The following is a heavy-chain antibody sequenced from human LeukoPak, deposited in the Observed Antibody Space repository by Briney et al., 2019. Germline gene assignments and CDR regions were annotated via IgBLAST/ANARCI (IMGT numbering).Heavy chain of an antibody. CDR3: AKLVGATVTSDY. V-gene: IGHV3-23*01. CDR1: GFTFSSYV. J-gene: IGHJ4*02. D-gene: IGHD1-26*01. CDR2: ISSSGSNT. Sequence: GGSLRPSCAASGFTFSSYVMTWVRQAPGKGLEWVSAISSSGSNTYYADSVKGHFTISRDNSKNTLYLQMNSLRDEDTAVYYCAKLVGATVTSDYWGQGPLVTVSS.